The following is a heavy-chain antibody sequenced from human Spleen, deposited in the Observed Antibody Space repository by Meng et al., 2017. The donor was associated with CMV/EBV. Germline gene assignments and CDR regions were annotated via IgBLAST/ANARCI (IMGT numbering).Heavy chain of an antibody. CDR2: IYYSGNT. Sequence: SETLSLTCFVSGGSISTSFYYWGWIRQSTGKGLEWIGSIYYSGNTYLNPSLKSRVTISVDTSKNQFSLKMNSMTAADTAVYYCARGLPEFDPWGPGTLVTVSS. CDR1: GGSISTSFYY. CDR3: ARGLPEFDP. J-gene: IGHJ5*02. V-gene: IGHV4-39*01.